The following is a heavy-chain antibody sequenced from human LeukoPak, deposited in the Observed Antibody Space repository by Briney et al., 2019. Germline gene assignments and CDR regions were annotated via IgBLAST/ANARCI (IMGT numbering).Heavy chain of an antibody. CDR3: AKNIGGFDY. D-gene: IGHD4-23*01. V-gene: IGHV3-23*01. CDR2: FSASDGSR. J-gene: IGHJ4*02. CDR1: GFSFSSYG. Sequence: GALILSCEASGFSFSSYGMSWVRQAPGEGLEWVSGFSASDGSRYYADSVKGRFTISRDNSKNTLYLQMNSLRAEDTAVYYCAKNIGGFDYWGQGTLVTVSS.